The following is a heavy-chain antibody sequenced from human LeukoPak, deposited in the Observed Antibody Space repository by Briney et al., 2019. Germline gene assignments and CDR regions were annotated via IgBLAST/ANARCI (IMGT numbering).Heavy chain of an antibody. J-gene: IGHJ4*02. CDR2: IKQNGSEK. V-gene: IGHV3-7*01. CDR1: GFTFSSYW. CDR3: ARESYYYGSGSTFGVYYFDY. Sequence: GGSLRLSCAASGFTFSSYWMSWVRQAPGKGLEWVANIKQNGSEKYYVDSVKGRFTISRDNAKNSLYLQMNSLRAEDTAVYYCARESYYYGSGSTFGVYYFDYWGQGTLVTVSS. D-gene: IGHD3-10*01.